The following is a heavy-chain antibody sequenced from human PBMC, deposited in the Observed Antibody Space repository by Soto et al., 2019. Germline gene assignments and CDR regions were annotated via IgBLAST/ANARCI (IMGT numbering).Heavy chain of an antibody. J-gene: IGHJ4*02. CDR1: GGSISSGGDY. D-gene: IGHD3-22*01. Sequence: SETMSLTCTVSGGSISSGGDYWSWIRQHPGKGLEWIGYIYYSGSTYYNPSLKSRVTISVDTSKNQFSLKLSSVTAADTAVYYCARTFPYYYDSSGYPRDYWGQGTLVTVSS. CDR3: ARTFPYYYDSSGYPRDY. V-gene: IGHV4-31*03. CDR2: IYYSGST.